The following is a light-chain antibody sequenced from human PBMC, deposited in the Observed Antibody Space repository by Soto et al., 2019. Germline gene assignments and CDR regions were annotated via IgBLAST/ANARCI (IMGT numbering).Light chain of an antibody. V-gene: IGLV1-40*01. J-gene: IGLJ1*01. CDR2: GTS. Sequence: QSVLTQPPSVSGAPGQRVTISCTGSSSNIGAGYDVHWYQQLPGTAPKLLIYGTSNRPSGVPDRFSGSKPGTSASLAITGLQAEDEADYYCQSYDSSLSGYVFGTGTKLTVL. CDR3: QSYDSSLSGYV. CDR1: SSNIGAGYD.